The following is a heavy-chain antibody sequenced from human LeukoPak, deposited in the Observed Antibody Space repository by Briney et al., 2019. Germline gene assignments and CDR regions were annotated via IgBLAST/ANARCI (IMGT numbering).Heavy chain of an antibody. CDR3: ARDHDYGPDY. CDR2: IKPDSGAT. D-gene: IGHD4/OR15-4a*01. CDR1: GYTFTVHY. V-gene: IGHV1-2*02. J-gene: IGHJ4*02. Sequence: ASVKVSCKASGYTFTVHYMHWLRQAPGQGLEWMGWIKPDSGATNFAQNFQGRVTMTSDTSINTAYMELSSLTSDDTAMYYCARDHDYGPDYWGQGTLVTASA.